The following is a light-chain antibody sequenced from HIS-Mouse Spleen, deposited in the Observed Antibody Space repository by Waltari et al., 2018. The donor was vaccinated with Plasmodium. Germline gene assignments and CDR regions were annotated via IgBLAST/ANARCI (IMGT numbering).Light chain of an antibody. J-gene: IGKJ3*01. CDR2: GAS. Sequence: EIVMTQSPATLSVSPGASATPSCRASQSVSSNLAWYHQKPGQAPRLLIYGASTRATGIPARFSGSGSGTEFTLTISSLQSEDFAVYYCQQYNNWSFTFGPGTKVDIK. CDR1: QSVSSN. V-gene: IGKV3-15*01. CDR3: QQYNNWSFT.